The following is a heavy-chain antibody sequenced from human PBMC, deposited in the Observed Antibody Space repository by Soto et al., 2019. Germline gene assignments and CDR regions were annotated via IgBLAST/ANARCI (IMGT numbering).Heavy chain of an antibody. V-gene: IGHV1-2*06. CDR1: GYTFTGYY. CDR3: ASAVDVNRCFDS. CDR2: FNPSSGVA. J-gene: IGHJ4*02. D-gene: IGHD5-12*01. Sequence: ASVKVSCKASGYTFTGYYMHWLRQAPGQGLEWMGRFNPSSGVANYAETFQGRITMTSDSSTRTAYMELRSLRSDDTAVYYCASAVDVNRCFDSWGQGTLVTLSS.